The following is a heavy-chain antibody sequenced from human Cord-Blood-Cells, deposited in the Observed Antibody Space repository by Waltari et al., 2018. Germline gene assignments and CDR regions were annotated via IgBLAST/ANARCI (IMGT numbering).Heavy chain of an antibody. J-gene: IGHJ3*02. Sequence: EVQLVESGGVVVQPGGSLRLSCAASGFTFDDYAMHWVRQAPGKGLEWVSLISWDGGSTYYADAVKGPLTISRDNRKNSLYLQMNSLRAEDTAWYDCARGGSGRDTFHIWGQGTMVTVSS. CDR1: GFTFDDYA. V-gene: IGHV3-43D*03. CDR3: ARGGSGRDTFHI. CDR2: ISWDGGST. D-gene: IGHD3-10*01.